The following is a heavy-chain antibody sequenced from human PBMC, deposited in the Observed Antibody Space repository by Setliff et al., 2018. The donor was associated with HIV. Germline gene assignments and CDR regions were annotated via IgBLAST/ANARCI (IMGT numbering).Heavy chain of an antibody. V-gene: IGHV1-3*01. J-gene: IGHJ2*01. CDR1: GYTFTNHL. Sequence: ASVKVSCKASGYTFTNHLLYWVRQAPGQRLEWTGWINADNGNTRYSQKFQGRVTITRDTSASTAYMELSSLTSQDTAVYYCARERATGKPPLLNWYFDLWGRGTLVTVS. CDR2: INADNGNT. CDR3: ARERATGKPPLLNWYFDL. D-gene: IGHD1-1*01.